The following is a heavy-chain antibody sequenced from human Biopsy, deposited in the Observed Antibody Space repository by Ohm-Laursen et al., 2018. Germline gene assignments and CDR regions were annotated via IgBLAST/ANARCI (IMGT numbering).Heavy chain of an antibody. D-gene: IGHD5-12*01. CDR1: GGDINNYY. V-gene: IGHV4-4*07. CDR2: IYPGGST. Sequence: SDTLSLTCTVSGGDINNYYWSWIRQPAGKGLEWIGRIYPGGSTNYNPSVRSRVTMSEDTSKKQFSLKMTSVTAADTAVYYCARLGSGDYFPTFFDFWGQGALVTVSS. CDR3: ARLGSGDYFPTFFDF. J-gene: IGHJ4*02.